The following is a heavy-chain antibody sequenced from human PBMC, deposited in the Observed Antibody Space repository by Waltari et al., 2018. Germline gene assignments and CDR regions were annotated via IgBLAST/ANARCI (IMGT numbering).Heavy chain of an antibody. CDR2: ISYDGSNK. D-gene: IGHD6-13*01. CDR1: GFTFSSYA. J-gene: IGHJ4*02. Sequence: VQLVESGGGVVQPGRSLRLSCAASGFTFSSYAMHWVRQAPGKGLEWVAVISYDGSNKYYADSVKGRFTISRDNSKNTLYLQMNSLRAEDTAVYYCARVESIAAAGQWGQGTLVTVSS. V-gene: IGHV3-30-3*01. CDR3: ARVESIAAAGQ.